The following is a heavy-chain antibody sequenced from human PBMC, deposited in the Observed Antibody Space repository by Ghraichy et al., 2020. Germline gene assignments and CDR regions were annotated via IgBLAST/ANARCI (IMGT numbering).Heavy chain of an antibody. D-gene: IGHD3-3*01. Sequence: GGLRLSCAASGFTFRSYTMNWVRQAPGKGLEWVSSISGDSSYIFYAESVKGRFTISRDNSNNSLSLQMDSLRAEDTAVYYCARDAPTIFGVVTPDDYHGMDVWGQGTTVTVSS. J-gene: IGHJ6*02. CDR1: GFTFRSYT. CDR2: ISGDSSYI. CDR3: ARDAPTIFGVVTPDDYHGMDV. V-gene: IGHV3-21*06.